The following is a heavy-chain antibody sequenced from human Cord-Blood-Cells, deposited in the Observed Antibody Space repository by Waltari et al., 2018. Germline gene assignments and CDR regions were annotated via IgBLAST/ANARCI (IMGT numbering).Heavy chain of an antibody. J-gene: IGHJ5*02. CDR3: ARRRDNWFDP. CDR2: IYYSGST. Sequence: QLPLQESGPGLVKPSETLSLTCTVSGGSISSSTYSWGWIRQPPGKGLEWIGSIYYSGSTYYNPSLKSRVTISVDTSKNQFSLKLSSVTAADTAVYYCARRRDNWFDPWGQGTLVTVSS. CDR1: GGSISSSTYS. V-gene: IGHV4-39*07.